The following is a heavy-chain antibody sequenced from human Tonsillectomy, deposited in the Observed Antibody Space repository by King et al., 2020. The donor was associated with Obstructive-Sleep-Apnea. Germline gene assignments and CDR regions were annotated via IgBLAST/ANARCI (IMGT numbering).Heavy chain of an antibody. CDR2: IKQDGSEE. J-gene: IGHJ4*02. CDR1: GFTFSSYW. V-gene: IGHV3-7*01. CDR3: ARADRDYGDYGFDY. Sequence: VQLVESGGGVVQPGESLRLSCAASGFTFSSYWMAWVRQAPGKGLEWVANIKQDGSEEYYVDSVKGRFTIYRDNAKKSLNLQMNSLRAEDTGVYYCARADRDYGDYGFDYWGQGTLPTVSS. D-gene: IGHD4-17*01.